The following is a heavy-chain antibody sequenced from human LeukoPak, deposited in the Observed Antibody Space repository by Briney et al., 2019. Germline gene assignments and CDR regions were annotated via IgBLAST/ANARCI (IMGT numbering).Heavy chain of an antibody. J-gene: IGHJ1*01. CDR1: GFTFSSYA. CDR2: ISGSGGST. CDR3: AKDGGSYRAMGYFQH. Sequence: PGGSLRLSCAASGFTFSSYAMSWVRQAPGKGLEWVSAISGSGGSTYYADSVKGRFTISRENSKNTLYLQMNSLRAEDTAVYYCAKDGGSYRAMGYFQHWGQGTLVTVSS. D-gene: IGHD1-26*01. V-gene: IGHV3-23*01.